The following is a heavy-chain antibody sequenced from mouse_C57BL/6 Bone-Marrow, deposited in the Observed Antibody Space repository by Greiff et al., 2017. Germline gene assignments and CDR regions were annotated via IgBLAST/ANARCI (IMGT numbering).Heavy chain of an antibody. CDR1: GFNIKDDY. CDR3: TSQLYAMDY. CDR2: IDPENGDT. V-gene: IGHV14-4*01. D-gene: IGHD3-1*01. Sequence: VQLQQSGAELVRPGASVKLSCTASGFNIKDDYMHWVKQRPEQGLEWIGWIDPENGDTEYASKFKGKATISADTSSSTAYLQLSSLTSEDTAVYYCTSQLYAMDYWGQGTSVTVSS. J-gene: IGHJ4*01.